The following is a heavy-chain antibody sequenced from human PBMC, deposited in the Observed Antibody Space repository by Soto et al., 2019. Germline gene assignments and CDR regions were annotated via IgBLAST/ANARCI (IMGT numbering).Heavy chain of an antibody. Sequence: QVQLVESGGGVVLPGRSLGLSCAASGFTFNTYGMHWVRQAPGKGLEWVAAISYDGINKYYVDSVKGRFTISRDNSKNTLYVQMNSLRAEDTALYYCARSPQPTRGIHWYFDLWGRGILVTVSS. CDR2: ISYDGINK. CDR3: ARSPQPTRGIHWYFDL. CDR1: GFTFNTYG. D-gene: IGHD1-26*01. V-gene: IGHV3-30*03. J-gene: IGHJ2*01.